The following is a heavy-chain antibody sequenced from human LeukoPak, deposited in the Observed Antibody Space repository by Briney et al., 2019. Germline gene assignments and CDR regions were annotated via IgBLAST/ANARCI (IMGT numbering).Heavy chain of an antibody. D-gene: IGHD6-13*01. CDR2: INSDGSGR. V-gene: IGHV3-74*01. CDR1: GFTFSNYW. J-gene: IGHJ4*02. CDR3: ASASSHRIAAGGDY. Sequence: HGGSLRLSCAASGFTFSNYWMHWVRQAPGKGLVWVSRINSDGSGRNYADSVKGRFTISRDNAKNTLYLQMNSLRAEDTAVYYCASASSHRIAAGGDYWGQGTLVTVSS.